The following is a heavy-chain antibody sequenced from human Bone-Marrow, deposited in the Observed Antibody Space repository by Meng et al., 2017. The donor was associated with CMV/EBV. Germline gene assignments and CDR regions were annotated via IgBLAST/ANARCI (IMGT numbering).Heavy chain of an antibody. J-gene: IGHJ4*02. CDR1: GGSISSGDYY. CDR2: IYYSGST. D-gene: IGHD4-17*01. Sequence: SETLSLTCTVSGGSISSGDYYWSWIRQPPGKGLEWIGYIYYSGSTYYNPSLKSRVTISVDTSKNQFSLKLSSLTAADTAVYYCARERLDYGDYDYWGQGTLVTVSS. CDR3: ARERLDYGDYDY. V-gene: IGHV4-30-4*08.